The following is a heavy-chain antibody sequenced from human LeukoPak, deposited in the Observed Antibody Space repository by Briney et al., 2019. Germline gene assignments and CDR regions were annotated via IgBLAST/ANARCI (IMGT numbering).Heavy chain of an antibody. CDR3: ARERFRSGYMDV. J-gene: IGHJ6*03. V-gene: IGHV4-30-4*08. CDR2: IYYSGST. Sequence: SETLSLTFTVSGGSISSGDYYWSWIRQPPGKGLEWIGYIYYSGSTYYNPSLKSRVTISVDTSKNQFSLKLSSVTAADTAVYYCARERFRSGYMDVWGKGTTVTVSS. CDR1: GGSISSGDYY.